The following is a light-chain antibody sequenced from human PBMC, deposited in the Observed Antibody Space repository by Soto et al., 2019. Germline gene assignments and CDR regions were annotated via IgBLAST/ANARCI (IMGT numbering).Light chain of an antibody. CDR2: GAS. CDR1: QSVSSNF. J-gene: IGKJ1*01. V-gene: IGKV3-20*01. CDR3: QQYETSPRT. Sequence: EIVLTQSPGTLSLSPGERTTLSCRASQSVSSNFLDWYQQKPGQAPRLLIYGASSRATGIPDGFSGSGSGTDFTLTISRLEPEDFAVYYCQQYETSPRTFGQGTKVEI.